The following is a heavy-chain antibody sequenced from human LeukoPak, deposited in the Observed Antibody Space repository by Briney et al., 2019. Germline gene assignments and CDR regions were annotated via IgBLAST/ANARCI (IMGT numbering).Heavy chain of an antibody. CDR1: GDSISSYY. V-gene: IGHV4-4*09. CDR3: ARLTRLSTSPDRYYLDY. CDR2: IYTSGGT. D-gene: IGHD6-6*01. J-gene: IGHJ4*02. Sequence: SETLSLTCTVSGDSISSYYWSWIRQPPGKGLEWIGYIYTSGGTNYIPSLKGRVTIDTSKNQFFLKLSSVTAADSAVYYCARLTRLSTSPDRYYLDYWGQGTLVTVSS.